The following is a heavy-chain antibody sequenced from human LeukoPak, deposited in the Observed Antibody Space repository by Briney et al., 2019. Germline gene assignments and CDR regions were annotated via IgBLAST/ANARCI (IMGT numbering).Heavy chain of an antibody. CDR2: ISGSGGST. CDR1: GFTFSSYA. CDR3: AKDDYDILTGYYSIDY. J-gene: IGHJ4*02. D-gene: IGHD3-9*01. Sequence: GGSLRLSCAASGFTFSSYAMSRVRQAPGKGLEWVSAISGSGGSTYYADSVKGRFTISRDNSKNTLYLQMNSLRAEDTAVYYCAKDDYDILTGYYSIDYWGQGTLVTVSS. V-gene: IGHV3-23*01.